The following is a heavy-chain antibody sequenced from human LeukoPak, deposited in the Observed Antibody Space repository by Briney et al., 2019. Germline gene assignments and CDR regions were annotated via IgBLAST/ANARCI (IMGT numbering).Heavy chain of an antibody. CDR1: GLTFSGAD. CDR3: ARAMSTFGGVRNYFDS. D-gene: IGHD3-16*01. CDR2: VSISSGTI. J-gene: IGHJ4*02. V-gene: IGHV3-48*04. Sequence: GGSLRLSCAASGLTFSGADMHWVRQAPGKGLEWIPFVSISSGTIYYADSVNGRFRISRDNAKSSLDLEMNSLRAEDTAVYYCARAMSTFGGVRNYFDSWGQGTLVTVSS.